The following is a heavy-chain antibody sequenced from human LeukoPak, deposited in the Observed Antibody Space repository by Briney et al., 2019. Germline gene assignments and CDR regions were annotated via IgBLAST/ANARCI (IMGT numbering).Heavy chain of an antibody. CDR2: IYPGDSDT. Sequence: PGESLKISCKTSGYSFTNYWIGWVRQMPGKGLEWMGIIYPGDSDTRYSPSFQGQVTISADKSISTAYLQWSSLRASDTAIYYCARWLGYCSSTTCYQPFDYWGQGTLVSVSS. J-gene: IGHJ4*02. V-gene: IGHV5-51*01. D-gene: IGHD2-2*01. CDR1: GYSFTNYW. CDR3: ARWLGYCSSTTCYQPFDY.